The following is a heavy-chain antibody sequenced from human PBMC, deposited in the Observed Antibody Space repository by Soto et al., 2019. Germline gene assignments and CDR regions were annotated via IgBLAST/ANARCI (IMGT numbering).Heavy chain of an antibody. Sequence: SGPTLVNPTETLTLTCTVSGFSLSNARMGVSWIRQPPGKALEWLAHIFSNDEKSYSTSLKSRLTISKDTSKSQVVLTMTNMDPVDTATYYCARTYCSGGSCYPFFDYWGQGTLVTVSS. J-gene: IGHJ4*02. CDR3: ARTYCSGGSCYPFFDY. D-gene: IGHD2-15*01. V-gene: IGHV2-26*01. CDR1: GFSLSNARMG. CDR2: IFSNDEK.